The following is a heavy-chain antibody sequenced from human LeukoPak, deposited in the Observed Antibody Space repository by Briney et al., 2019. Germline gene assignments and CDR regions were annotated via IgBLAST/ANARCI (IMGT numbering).Heavy chain of an antibody. Sequence: SETLSLICTVSGGSISSGGYYWSWIRQHPGKGLEWIGYIYYSGSTYYNPSLKSRVTISVDTSKNQFSLKLSSVTAADTAVYYCARLVRYYYDSSGQYSREGAFDIWGQGTMVTVSS. D-gene: IGHD3-22*01. CDR2: IYYSGST. CDR1: GGSISSGGYY. J-gene: IGHJ3*02. CDR3: ARLVRYYYDSSGQYSREGAFDI. V-gene: IGHV4-31*03.